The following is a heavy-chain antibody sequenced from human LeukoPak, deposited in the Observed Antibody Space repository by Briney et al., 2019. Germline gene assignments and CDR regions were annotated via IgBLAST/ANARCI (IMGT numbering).Heavy chain of an antibody. V-gene: IGHV4-39*07. J-gene: IGHJ4*02. CDR1: GGSISSSSYY. CDR2: IYYSGST. CDR3: ARLGLPTVNVLVDY. Sequence: SETLSLTCTVSGGSISSSSYYWGWIRQPPGKGLEWIGSIYYSGSTYYNPSLKSRVTISVDTSKNQFSLKLSSVTAADTAVYYCARLGLPTVNVLVDYWGQGTLVTVSS. D-gene: IGHD2-15*01.